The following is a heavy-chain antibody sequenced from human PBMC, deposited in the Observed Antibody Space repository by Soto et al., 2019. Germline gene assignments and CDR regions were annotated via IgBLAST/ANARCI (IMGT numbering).Heavy chain of an antibody. CDR2: INHSGST. CDR1: GGSFRGYY. V-gene: IGHV4-34*01. D-gene: IGHD6-6*01. Sequence: SETLSLTCAVYGGSFRGYYCSWIRQPPGKGLEWIGEINHSGSTNYNPSLKSRVTISVDTSKNQFSLKLSSVTAADTAVYYCARGGSEQLVLYYYYGMDVWGQGTTVTVSS. J-gene: IGHJ6*02. CDR3: ARGGSEQLVLYYYYGMDV.